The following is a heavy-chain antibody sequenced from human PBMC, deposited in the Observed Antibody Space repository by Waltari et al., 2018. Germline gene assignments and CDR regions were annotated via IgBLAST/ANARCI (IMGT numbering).Heavy chain of an antibody. V-gene: IGHV3-48*01. Sequence: EVQLVESGGGLVQPGGSLSLSCAASGFTFSSYSITWVRQAPGKGLEWVSYISSSSSTIYYADSVKGRFTISRDNAKNSLYLQMNSLRAEDTAVYYCARDLPPIAGGYWGQGTLVTVSS. CDR2: ISSSSSTI. CDR1: GFTFSSYS. CDR3: ARDLPPIAGGY. J-gene: IGHJ4*02. D-gene: IGHD1-20*01.